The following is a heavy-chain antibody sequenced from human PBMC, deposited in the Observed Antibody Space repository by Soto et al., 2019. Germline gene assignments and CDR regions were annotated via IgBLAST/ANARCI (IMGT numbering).Heavy chain of an antibody. CDR3: ARPRDHMVRGGVDAFDI. V-gene: IGHV5-51*01. J-gene: IGHJ3*02. CDR2: IYPGDSDT. D-gene: IGHD3-10*01. Sequence: GESLKISCKGSGYSFTSYWIGWVRQMPGKGLEWMGIIYPGDSDTRYSPSFQGQVTISADKSISTAYLQWSSLKASDTAMYYCARPRDHMVRGGVDAFDIWGQGTMVTVSS. CDR1: GYSFTSYW.